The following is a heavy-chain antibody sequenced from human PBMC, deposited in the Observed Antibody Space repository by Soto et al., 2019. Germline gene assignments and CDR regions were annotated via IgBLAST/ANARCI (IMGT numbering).Heavy chain of an antibody. CDR2: IIPNFGTA. CDR1: GGTFSSYA. Sequence: SVKVSCKASGGTFSSYAISWVRQAPGQGLEWMGGIIPNFGTANYAQKFQGRVTITGNESISTAYMELSSLRSEDTAVYYCARGVGCSSTSCYAPASDYWGQGTLVTVSS. D-gene: IGHD2-2*01. CDR3: ARGVGCSSTSCYAPASDY. V-gene: IGHV1-69*13. J-gene: IGHJ4*02.